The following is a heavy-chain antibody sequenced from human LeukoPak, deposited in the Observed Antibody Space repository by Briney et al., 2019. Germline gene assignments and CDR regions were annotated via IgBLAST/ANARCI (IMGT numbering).Heavy chain of an antibody. CDR1: GGSISSGGYS. Sequence: SETLSLTCAVSGGSISSGGYSWSWIRQPPGKGLEWIGYIYHSGSAYYNPSLKSRVTISVDRSKNQFSLKLSSVTAADTAVYYCARGIREAAGKYYYYYCMDVWGQGTTVTVSS. CDR2: IYHSGSA. V-gene: IGHV4-30-2*01. CDR3: ARGIREAAGKYYYYYCMDV. D-gene: IGHD6-13*01. J-gene: IGHJ6*02.